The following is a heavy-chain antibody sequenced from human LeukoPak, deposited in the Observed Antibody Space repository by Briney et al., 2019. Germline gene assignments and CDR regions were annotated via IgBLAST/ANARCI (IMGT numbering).Heavy chain of an antibody. CDR2: IKEDGSEK. V-gene: IGHV3-7*03. CDR1: GFTFSSYW. CDR3: ATRAGGPTDY. J-gene: IGHJ4*02. D-gene: IGHD2-15*01. Sequence: GGSLRLSCAVSGFTFSSYWMTWVRQAPGKGLEWVAKIKEDGSEKYYVDSVKGRFTVSRDNVKNSLFLQMSSLRSEDTAVYYCATRAGGPTDYWGQGTLVTVSS.